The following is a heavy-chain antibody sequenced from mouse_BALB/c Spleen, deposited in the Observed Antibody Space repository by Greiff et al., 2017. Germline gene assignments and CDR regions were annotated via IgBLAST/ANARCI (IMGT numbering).Heavy chain of an antibody. CDR1: GDSITSGY. Sequence: VQLKQSGPSLVKPSQTLSLTCSVTGDSITSGYWNWIRKFPGNKLEYMGYISYSGSTYYNPSLKSRISITRDTSKNQYYLQLNSVTTEDTATYYCARLGYDGDYYAMDYWGQGTSVTVSS. J-gene: IGHJ4*01. CDR2: ISYSGST. CDR3: ARLGYDGDYYAMDY. D-gene: IGHD2-2*01. V-gene: IGHV3-8*02.